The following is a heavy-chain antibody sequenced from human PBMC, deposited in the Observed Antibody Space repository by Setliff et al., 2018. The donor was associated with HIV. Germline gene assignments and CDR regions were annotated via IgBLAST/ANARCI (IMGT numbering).Heavy chain of an antibody. Sequence: PGGSLRLSCVASGFSVNSNYMSWVRQAPGKRLEWVSIIYDGGTTYYGDSAKGRFSISRDYSKNTLYLQMNSLRAEDTAMYYCAKNMPSGDPFEYWGQGTLVTVSS. J-gene: IGHJ4*02. V-gene: IGHV3-53*01. D-gene: IGHD7-27*01. CDR2: IYDGGTT. CDR3: AKNMPSGDPFEY. CDR1: GFSVNSNY.